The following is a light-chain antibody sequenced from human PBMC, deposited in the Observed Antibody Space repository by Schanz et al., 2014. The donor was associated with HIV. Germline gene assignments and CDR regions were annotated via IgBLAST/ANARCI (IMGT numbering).Light chain of an antibody. CDR1: QSVSSN. J-gene: IGKJ2*01. Sequence: EIVMTQSPATLSVFPGERATLSCRASQSVSSNLAWYQQKPGQAPRLLIYGASTRATGIPASFSGNGSGTEFTLTIGSLQSEDFATYYCQQANSFPYTFGQGTKLEIK. CDR2: GAS. CDR3: QQANSFPYT. V-gene: IGKV3-15*01.